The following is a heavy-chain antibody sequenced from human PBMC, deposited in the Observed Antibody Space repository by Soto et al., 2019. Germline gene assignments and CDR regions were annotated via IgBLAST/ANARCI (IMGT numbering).Heavy chain of an antibody. D-gene: IGHD6-19*01. CDR3: AKDAVERNGGRGRFVT. CDR1: GFTFSNYA. J-gene: IGHJ5*02. CDR2: IHGSGAGT. Sequence: EVQLLESGGGLVQPGGSLRLSCAASGFTFSNYAMSWVRQAPGKGLEWVSAIHGSGAGTYEADSVKGRFTVSRDDSNDTLHPQMRGLSVDDRAASYWAKDAVERNGGRGRFVTGGQETKVVVAS. V-gene: IGHV3-23*01.